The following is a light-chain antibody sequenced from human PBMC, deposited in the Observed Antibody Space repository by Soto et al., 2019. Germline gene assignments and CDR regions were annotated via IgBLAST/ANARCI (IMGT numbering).Light chain of an antibody. CDR1: QSVGSF. CDR2: DAS. J-gene: IGKJ3*01. Sequence: EIVLTQSPATLSLSPGERATLSCRASQSVGSFLAWYQQKSGQAPRLLIYDASNRAPGIPARFSVSGSGTDFTLTISSLEPEDFAVYYCQHRSNWLGTFGPGTKVDIK. CDR3: QHRSNWLGT. V-gene: IGKV3-11*01.